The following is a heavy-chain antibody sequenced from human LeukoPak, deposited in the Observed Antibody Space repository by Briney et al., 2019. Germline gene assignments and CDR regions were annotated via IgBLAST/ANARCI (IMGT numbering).Heavy chain of an antibody. CDR2: IYYSGST. V-gene: IGHV4-39*01. Sequence: PSETLSLTCTVSGGSISSSSYYWGWIRQPPGKGLEWIGSIYYSGSTYYNPSLKNRVTISVDTSKNQFSLKLSSVTAADTAVYYCARHQTLLKTSGWFDPWGQGTLVTVSS. CDR1: GGSISSSSYY. CDR3: ARHQTLLKTSGWFDP. J-gene: IGHJ5*02. D-gene: IGHD2-8*02.